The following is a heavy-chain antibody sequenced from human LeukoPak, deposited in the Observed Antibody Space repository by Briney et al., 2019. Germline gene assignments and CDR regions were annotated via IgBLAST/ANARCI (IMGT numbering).Heavy chain of an antibody. V-gene: IGHV1-69*13. CDR2: IIPIFGTA. Sequence: SVKVSRKASGGTFSSYAISWVRQAPGLRLEWMGGIIPIFGTANYAQKFQGRVTITADESTSRAYMELSSLRSEDTAVYYCARARGYCSGGSCYSAHFDYWGQGTLVTVSS. D-gene: IGHD2-15*01. CDR3: ARARGYCSGGSCYSAHFDY. J-gene: IGHJ4*02. CDR1: GGTFSSYA.